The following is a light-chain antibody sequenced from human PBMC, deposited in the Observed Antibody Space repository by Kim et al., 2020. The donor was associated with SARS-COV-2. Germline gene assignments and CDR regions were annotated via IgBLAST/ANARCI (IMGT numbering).Light chain of an antibody. Sequence: AFVGDRVTITGRASQAFGTYLAWFQQKPGRAPKSLSYAASTLHSGVPSKFSGNGSGADFTLTISSLQPEDFATYYCQQYKIYPWTFGRGTKVDIK. CDR1: QAFGTY. J-gene: IGKJ1*01. V-gene: IGKV1-16*02. CDR2: AAS. CDR3: QQYKIYPWT.